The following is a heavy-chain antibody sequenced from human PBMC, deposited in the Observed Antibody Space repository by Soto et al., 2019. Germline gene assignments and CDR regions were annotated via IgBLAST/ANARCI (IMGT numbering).Heavy chain of an antibody. CDR2: IIPIFGTA. Sequence: VASVKVSCKASGGTFSSYAISWVRQAPGQGLEWMGGIIPIFGTANYAQKFQGRVTITADESTSTAYMELSSLRSEDTAVYSCARGELPTKNLFDYWGQGTLVTVSS. CDR3: ARGELPTKNLFDY. D-gene: IGHD1-26*01. V-gene: IGHV1-69*13. CDR1: GGTFSSYA. J-gene: IGHJ4*02.